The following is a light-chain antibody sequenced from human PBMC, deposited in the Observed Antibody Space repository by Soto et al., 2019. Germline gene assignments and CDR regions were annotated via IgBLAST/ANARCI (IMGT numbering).Light chain of an antibody. Sequence: EIVMTQSPATLSVSPGEGATLSCRASQSVSSKLAWYQQKPGQAPRLLIYGASTRATGIQARFSGSGSGTDFTLIISSLQSEDSAVYYCQQYNSWLWTFGQGTKVDI. CDR3: QQYNSWLWT. CDR2: GAS. J-gene: IGKJ1*01. V-gene: IGKV3-15*01. CDR1: QSVSSK.